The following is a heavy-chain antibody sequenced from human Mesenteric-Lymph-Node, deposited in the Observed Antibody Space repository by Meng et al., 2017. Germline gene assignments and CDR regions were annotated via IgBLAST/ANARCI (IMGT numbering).Heavy chain of an antibody. CDR3: ARRADY. CDR1: GGTFSNFA. J-gene: IGHJ4*02. V-gene: IGHV1-2*02. CDR2: INPNNGGT. Sequence: QGQLVQSGAEVQKPGSSVKGSCKASGGTFSNFAISWERQAPGQGLEWMGGINPNNGGTNYAQKFQGRVAMTRDTSITTAYMEVSSLRSDDTAVYYCARRADYWGQGTLVTVSS.